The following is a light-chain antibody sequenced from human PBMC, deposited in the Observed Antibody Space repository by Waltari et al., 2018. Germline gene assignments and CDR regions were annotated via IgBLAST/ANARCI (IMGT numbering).Light chain of an antibody. J-gene: IGLJ3*02. CDR3: GTWDSNLGAWV. Sequence: QSVLTQPPSVSAAPGQKVTLSCSGRSSNIGGNYVSWYQQLPGTAPKRLIYDNNKRHSGIPDRFSGSKSGTSATLGISGLQTGDEADYYCGTWDSNLGAWVFGGGTKLTVL. V-gene: IGLV1-51*01. CDR2: DNN. CDR1: SSNIGGNY.